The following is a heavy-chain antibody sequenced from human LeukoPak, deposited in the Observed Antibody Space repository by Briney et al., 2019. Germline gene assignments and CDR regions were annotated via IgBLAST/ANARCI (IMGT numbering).Heavy chain of an antibody. J-gene: IGHJ4*02. D-gene: IGHD4-23*01. V-gene: IGHV3-23*01. CDR3: AKVVKMTTAVTELHY. CDR1: GFTFSSYA. Sequence: GGSLRLSCAASGFTFSSYAMSWVRQAPGKGLEWVSAISGSGVSTYYADSVKGRFTISRDNSKNTLYLQMNSLRAEDTAVYYCAKVVKMTTAVTELHYWGQGTLVTVSS. CDR2: ISGSGVST.